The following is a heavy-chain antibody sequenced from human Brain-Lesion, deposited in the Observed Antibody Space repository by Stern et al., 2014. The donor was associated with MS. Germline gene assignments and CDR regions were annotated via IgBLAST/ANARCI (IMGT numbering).Heavy chain of an antibody. CDR2: IYYSGNT. CDR1: GGSVSSTSYA. J-gene: IGHJ5*02. D-gene: IGHD2-15*01. Sequence: QLQLQESGPGLVKPSETLSLTCTVAGGSVSSTSYAWAWIRQPPGKGLEWIGTIYYSGNTYYSPSLKSRLTISLDTLKNQFFLPLGSGTAADTAVYYCAGEEDIRYCSGGSCTGNWFDPWGQGTLVTVSS. CDR3: AGEEDIRYCSGGSCTGNWFDP. V-gene: IGHV4-39*01.